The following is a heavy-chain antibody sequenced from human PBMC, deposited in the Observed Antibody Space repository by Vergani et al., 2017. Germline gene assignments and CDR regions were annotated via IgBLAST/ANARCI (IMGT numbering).Heavy chain of an antibody. J-gene: IGHJ6*03. CDR1: GGSFSGYY. CDR2: INHSGRT. D-gene: IGHD2-15*01. CDR3: ARGKVVVVAATYYYYYYMDV. Sequence: QVQLQQWGAGLLKPSETLSLTCAVYGGSFSGYYWRWIRQPPGKGLEWIGEINHSGRTNYNPSLKSRVTISVDTSKNQFSLKLSSVTAADTAVYYCARGKVVVVAATYYYYYYMDVWGKGTTVTGSS. V-gene: IGHV4-34*01.